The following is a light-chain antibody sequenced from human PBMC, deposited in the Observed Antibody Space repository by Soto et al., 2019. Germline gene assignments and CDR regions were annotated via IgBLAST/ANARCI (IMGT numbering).Light chain of an antibody. V-gene: IGKV1-8*01. Sequence: AIRMTQSPSSFSASTCDRVTITCRASQGISSYLAWYQQKPGKAPKLLIYAASTLQSGVPSRFSGSGSGTDFTLTISCLQSEDFATYYCQQYYSYPRTFGQGTKLEIK. J-gene: IGKJ2*01. CDR1: QGISSY. CDR2: AAS. CDR3: QQYYSYPRT.